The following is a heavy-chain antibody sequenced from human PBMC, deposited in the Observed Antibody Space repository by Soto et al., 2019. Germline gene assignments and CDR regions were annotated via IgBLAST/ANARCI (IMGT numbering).Heavy chain of an antibody. D-gene: IGHD3-3*01. CDR2: ISGSGGSK. J-gene: IGHJ4*02. CDR3: ANKNGFWSGYFFYG. CDR1: GFTFSSYA. Sequence: EVQLLESGGGLVQPGGSLRLSCAASGFTFSSYAMRWVRQAPGKGLEWVSAISGSGGSKYYADSVKGRFTISRDNSKNTFYQQMNMRRAEDTALYYGANKNGFWSGYFFYGWGQGTLVTVSS. V-gene: IGHV3-23*01.